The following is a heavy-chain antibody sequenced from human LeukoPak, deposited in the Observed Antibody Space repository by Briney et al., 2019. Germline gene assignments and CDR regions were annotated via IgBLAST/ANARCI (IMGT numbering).Heavy chain of an antibody. V-gene: IGHV3-21*01. CDR2: ISSSGTYI. Sequence: GGSLRLSCAASGFTFNKYAMNWVRQAPGKGLEWVSSISSSGTYIYYRDSVKGRFTISRDNAENSLYLEMNSLRVEDTAIYYCVRDRGSYRPIDYWGQGTLVTVSS. CDR3: VRDRGSYRPIDY. D-gene: IGHD1-26*01. CDR1: GFTFNKYA. J-gene: IGHJ4*02.